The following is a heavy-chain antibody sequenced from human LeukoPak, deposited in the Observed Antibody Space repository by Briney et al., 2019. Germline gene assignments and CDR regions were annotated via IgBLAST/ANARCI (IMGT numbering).Heavy chain of an antibody. J-gene: IGHJ6*03. CDR2: IYHSGST. D-gene: IGHD6-13*01. CDR1: GYSISSGYY. Sequence: SETLSLTCTVSGYSISSGYYWGWIRQPPGKGLEWIGSIYHSGSTNYNPSLKSRVTISVDTSKNQFSLKLSSVTAADTAVYYCARYGRYSSSYYYYYMDVWGKGTTVTVSS. V-gene: IGHV4-38-2*02. CDR3: ARYGRYSSSYYYYYMDV.